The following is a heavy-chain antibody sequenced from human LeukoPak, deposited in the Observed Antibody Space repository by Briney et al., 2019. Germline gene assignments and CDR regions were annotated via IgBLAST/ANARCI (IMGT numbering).Heavy chain of an antibody. CDR2: IYYSGST. CDR1: GGSISSYY. J-gene: IGHJ4*02. V-gene: IGHV4-59*01. Sequence: SETLSLTCTVSGGSISSYYWSWIRQPPGKGLEWIGYIYYSGSTNYNPSVKSRVTISVDTSKNQFSLKLSSVTAADTAVYYCARGSYDILTGYYWFDYWGQGTLVTVSS. CDR3: ARGSYDILTGYYWFDY. D-gene: IGHD3-9*01.